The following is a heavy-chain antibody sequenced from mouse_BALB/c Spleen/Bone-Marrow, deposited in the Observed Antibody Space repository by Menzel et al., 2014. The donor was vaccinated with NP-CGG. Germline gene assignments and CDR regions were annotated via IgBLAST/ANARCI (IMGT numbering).Heavy chain of an antibody. CDR1: GYTFXDYW. D-gene: IGHD4-1*01. CDR2: IDTSDTYT. J-gene: IGHJ2*01. Sequence: VQLQQSGAELVMPGASVKMSCKASGYTFXDYWMHWVKQRPGQGLEWIGAIDTSDTYTNYNQKFKGKATLTVDESSSTAYMQLSSLTSEDSAVYFCTRGWDGYYFDYWGQGTTLTVSS. V-gene: IGHV1-69*01. CDR3: TRGWDGYYFDY.